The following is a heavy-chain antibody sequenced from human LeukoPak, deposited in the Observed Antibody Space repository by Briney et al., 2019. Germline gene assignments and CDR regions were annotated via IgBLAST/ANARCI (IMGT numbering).Heavy chain of an antibody. CDR2: IYWDDDR. V-gene: IGHV2-5*02. Sequence: SGPTLLNPPQPLTLTCTFSGFSLNTRGVGVGWIRQPPGRALEWLALIYWDDDRRYSPSLKSRLTITKDTSKNQVVLTMTNMDPVDTATYFCAHRKNYYDSSVFDNWGQGTLVTVSS. CDR1: GFSLNTRGVG. D-gene: IGHD3-22*01. J-gene: IGHJ4*02. CDR3: AHRKNYYDSSVFDN.